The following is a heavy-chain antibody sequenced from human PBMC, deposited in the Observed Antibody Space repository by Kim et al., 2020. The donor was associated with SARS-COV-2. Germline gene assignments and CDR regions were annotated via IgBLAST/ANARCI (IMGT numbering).Heavy chain of an antibody. CDR3: ARGEYYYYGMDV. CDR1: GGSISSYY. J-gene: IGHJ6*02. CDR2: IYYSGST. D-gene: IGHD1-26*01. V-gene: IGHV4-59*13. Sequence: SETLSLTCTVSGGSISSYYWSWIRQPPGKGLEWIGDIYYSGSTNYNPSLKSRVTISVDTSKNQFSLKLSSVTAADTAVYYCARGEYYYYGMDVWGQGTTVTVSS.